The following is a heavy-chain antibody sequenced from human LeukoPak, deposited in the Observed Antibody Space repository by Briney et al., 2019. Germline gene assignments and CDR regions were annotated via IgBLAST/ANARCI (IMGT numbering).Heavy chain of an antibody. CDR1: GGSISGCY. Sequence: SETLSLTCTVSGGSISGCYWTWIRQPPGKGREWIGYIHSSGSTNYTPSLKSRVTMSIDTSKNQFSLMLSSVTAADTAVYYCARGVGSDWSDYWGQGTLVTVSS. CDR3: ARGVGSDWSDY. J-gene: IGHJ4*02. CDR2: IHSSGST. D-gene: IGHD6-19*01. V-gene: IGHV4-59*01.